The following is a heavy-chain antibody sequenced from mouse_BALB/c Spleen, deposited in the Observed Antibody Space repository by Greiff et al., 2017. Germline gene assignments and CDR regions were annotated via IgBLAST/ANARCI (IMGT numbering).Heavy chain of an antibody. D-gene: IGHD1-3*01. Sequence: EVQLVESGGGLVQPGGSRKLSCAASGFTFSSFGMHWVRQAPEKGLEWVAYISSGSSTIYYADTVTGRFTISRDNPKTPLFLQMTSLRSEDTAMYYCARRSGITEGEAMDYWGQGTSVTVSS. J-gene: IGHJ4*01. CDR1: GFTFSSFG. CDR3: ARRSGITEGEAMDY. V-gene: IGHV5-17*02. CDR2: ISSGSSTI.